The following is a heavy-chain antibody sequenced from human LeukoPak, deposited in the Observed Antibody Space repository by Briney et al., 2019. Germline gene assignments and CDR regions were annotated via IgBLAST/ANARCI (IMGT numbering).Heavy chain of an antibody. V-gene: IGHV3-23*01. J-gene: IGHJ4*02. CDR2: MSGSGGTT. D-gene: IGHD6-19*01. CDR1: GFAFSSYA. CDR3: AKDNVRCGWF. Sequence: GGSLRLSCAASGFAFSSYAMSWVRQAPGKGLEWVSAMSGSGGTTYYADSVKGRFTISRDNSKNTLYLQMNSLRAEDTALYYCAKDNVRCGWFWGQGTLVTVSS.